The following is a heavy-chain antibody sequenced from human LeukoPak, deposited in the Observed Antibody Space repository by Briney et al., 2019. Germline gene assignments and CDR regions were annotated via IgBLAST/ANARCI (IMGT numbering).Heavy chain of an antibody. CDR1: GYTFTDDG. D-gene: IGHD6-19*01. CDR3: ARAVSYSSGWRFDY. CDR2: IIPIFGTA. V-gene: IGHV1-69*05. J-gene: IGHJ4*02. Sequence: SVKVSCKASGYTFTDDGISWVRQAPGQGLEWMGGIIPIFGTANYAQKFQGRVTITTDESTSTAYMELGSLRSEDTAVYYCARAVSYSSGWRFDYWGQGTLVTVSS.